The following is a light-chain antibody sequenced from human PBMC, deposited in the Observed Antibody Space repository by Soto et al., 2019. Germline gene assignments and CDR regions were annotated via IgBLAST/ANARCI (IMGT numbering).Light chain of an antibody. CDR1: SSDVGGYNY. CDR2: DVS. CDR3: SSYAGTYVV. V-gene: IGLV2-8*01. Sequence: QSALTQPPSASGSPGQSVTISCTGTSSDVGGYNYVSWYQQHPGKAPKLMIYDVSKRPSGVPDRFSGSKSGNTASLTVSGLQGEDEADYYCSSYAGTYVVFGGGTQLTVL. J-gene: IGLJ2*01.